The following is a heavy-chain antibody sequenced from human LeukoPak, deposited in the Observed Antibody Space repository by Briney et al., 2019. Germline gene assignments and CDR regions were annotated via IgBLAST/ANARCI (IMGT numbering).Heavy chain of an antibody. CDR1: GFTFSSAW. CDR2: IKSNTDGGTG. D-gene: IGHD3-10*01. V-gene: IGHV3-15*01. Sequence: GGSLRLSCAASGFTFSSAWMSWVRQAPGKGLEWVGRIKSNTDGGTGDYAAPVKGRFTISRDDSKNALYLQMNSLKTEDTAMYYCTTDYYRENSQPPWGQGTLVTVSS. J-gene: IGHJ4*02. CDR3: TTDYYRENSQPP.